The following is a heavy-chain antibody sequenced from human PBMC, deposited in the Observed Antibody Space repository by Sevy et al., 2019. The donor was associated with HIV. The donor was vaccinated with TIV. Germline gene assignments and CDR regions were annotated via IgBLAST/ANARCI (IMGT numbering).Heavy chain of an antibody. D-gene: IGHD6-19*01. Sequence: GGSLRLSCAASGFTFSSHAMHWVRQAPGKGLEWVAVISYDGSNKYLADSVKGRFTISRDNSTNTLYLQMNSLRVEDTALYYCARELALFSSGWYEYFDYWGQGTLVTVSS. CDR2: ISYDGSNK. CDR3: ARELALFSSGWYEYFDY. CDR1: GFTFSSHA. V-gene: IGHV3-30-3*01. J-gene: IGHJ4*02.